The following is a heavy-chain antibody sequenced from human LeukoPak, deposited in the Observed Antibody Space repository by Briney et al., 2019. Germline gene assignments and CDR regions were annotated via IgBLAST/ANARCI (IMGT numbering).Heavy chain of an antibody. V-gene: IGHV3-48*03. J-gene: IGHJ4*02. D-gene: IGHD2-2*02. CDR2: ISPSGDRM. Sequence: QTGGSLRHSCAVSGFTFSTYEMTCVRQAPGKGLEWVSYISPSGDRMYYADSVKGRFTISRDNAKNALYLQMNSLRAEDTSVYYCARIQRYTSGQPFDYWGQGTLVTVSS. CDR1: GFTFSTYE. CDR3: ARIQRYTSGQPFDY.